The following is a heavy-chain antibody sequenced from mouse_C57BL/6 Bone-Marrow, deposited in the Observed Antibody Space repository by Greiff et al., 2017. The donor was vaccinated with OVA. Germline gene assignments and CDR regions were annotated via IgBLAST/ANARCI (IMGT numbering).Heavy chain of an antibody. CDR3: ARHGKGRQLRLRIGYAMDY. Sequence: QVQLQQSGAELVKPGASVKLSCKASGYTFTEYTIHWVKQRSGQGLEWIGWFYPGSGSIKYTEKFKDKATLTADKSSSTVYMELSRLTSEDSAVYFCARHGKGRQLRLRIGYAMDYWGQGTSVTVSS. V-gene: IGHV1-62-2*01. CDR1: GYTFTEYT. CDR2: FYPGSGSI. J-gene: IGHJ4*01. D-gene: IGHD3-2*02.